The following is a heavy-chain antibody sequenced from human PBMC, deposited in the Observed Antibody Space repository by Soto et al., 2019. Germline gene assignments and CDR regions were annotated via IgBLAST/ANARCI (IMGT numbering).Heavy chain of an antibody. J-gene: IGHJ5*02. D-gene: IGHD3-3*01. CDR3: ARGLYDFWSGYYTGIYNWFDP. CDR2: IYYSGST. V-gene: IGHV4-30-4*01. Sequence: KPSETLSLTCTVSGGSISSGDYYWSWIRQPPGKGLEWIGYIYYSGSTYYNPSLKSRVTISVDTSKNQFSLKLSSVTAADTAVYYCARGLYDFWSGYYTGIYNWFDPWGQGTLVTVSS. CDR1: GGSISSGDYY.